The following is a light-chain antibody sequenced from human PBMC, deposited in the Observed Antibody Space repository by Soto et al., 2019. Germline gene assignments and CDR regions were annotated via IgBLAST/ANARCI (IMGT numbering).Light chain of an antibody. CDR2: GAS. CDR1: QSVSSSY. J-gene: IGKJ1*01. Sequence: EIVLTQSPGTLSLSPGERATLSCRASQSVSSSYLAWYRQKPGQAPRLLIYGASSRATGIPDRFSGRGSGTDFTLTISRLEPEDFAVYYCQQYGSSPRTFGQGTKVDIK. CDR3: QQYGSSPRT. V-gene: IGKV3-20*01.